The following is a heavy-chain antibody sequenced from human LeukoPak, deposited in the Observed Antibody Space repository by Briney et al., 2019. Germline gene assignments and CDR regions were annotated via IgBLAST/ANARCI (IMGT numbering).Heavy chain of an antibody. J-gene: IGHJ4*02. D-gene: IGHD6-19*01. CDR1: GYTFTGYY. CDR2: INPNSGGT. V-gene: IGHV1-2*02. CDR3: ARDRTRTGYSSGWYHDY. Sequence: ASVKVSCKASGYTFTGYYMHWVRQAPGQGLEWMGWINPNSGGTNYAQKFQCRVTMTRDTSISTAYMELSRLRSDDTAVYYCARDRTRTGYSSGWYHDYWGQGTLVTVSS.